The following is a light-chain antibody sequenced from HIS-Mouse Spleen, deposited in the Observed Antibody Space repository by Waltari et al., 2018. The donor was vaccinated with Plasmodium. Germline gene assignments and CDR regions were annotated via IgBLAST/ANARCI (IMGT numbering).Light chain of an antibody. Sequence: SYELTQPSSVSVSPGQTARITCSGDVLAKKYARWFQQKPGQAPGLVIYKDSERPPGIPERFPGASSGTTVTLTISGAQVEDEADYYCYSAADNNWVFGGGTKLTVL. V-gene: IGLV3-27*01. CDR1: VLAKKY. CDR3: YSAADNNWV. J-gene: IGLJ3*02. CDR2: KDS.